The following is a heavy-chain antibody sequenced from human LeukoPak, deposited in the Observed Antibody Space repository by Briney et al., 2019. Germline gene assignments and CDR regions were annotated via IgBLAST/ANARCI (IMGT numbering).Heavy chain of an antibody. D-gene: IGHD6-19*01. V-gene: IGHV4-34*01. J-gene: IGHJ4*02. CDR3: ARVIRADLDLVYSSGWFDY. CDR1: GGSFSGYY. Sequence: SETLSLTCAVYGGSFSGYYWSWIRQPPGKGLEWIGVINHSGSTNYNPSLKSRVTISVDTSKNQFSLKLSSVTAADTAVYYCARVIRADLDLVYSSGWFDYWGQGTLVTVSS. CDR2: INHSGST.